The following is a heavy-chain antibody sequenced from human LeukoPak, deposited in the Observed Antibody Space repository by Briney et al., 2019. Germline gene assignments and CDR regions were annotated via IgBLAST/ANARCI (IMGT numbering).Heavy chain of an antibody. CDR1: GFTFSSYS. V-gene: IGHV3-21*01. CDR2: ISSSRSYI. Sequence: GGSLRLSCAASGFTFSSYSMNWVRQAPGKGLEWVSSISSSRSYIYYADSVKGRFTISRDHSQSTVDLQMNTLRGADTAVYYCVRSPTYYNMEVSGKGTTVTVSS. J-gene: IGHJ6*03. CDR3: VRSPTYYNMEV.